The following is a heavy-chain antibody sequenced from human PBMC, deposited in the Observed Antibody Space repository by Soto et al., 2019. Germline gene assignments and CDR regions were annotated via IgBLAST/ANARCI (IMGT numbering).Heavy chain of an antibody. J-gene: IGHJ4*02. CDR3: ARGFGERFWSGYYSIDY. V-gene: IGHV1-18*01. CDR2: ISAYNGNT. Sequence: ASVKVSCKASGYTFTSYGISWVRQAPGQGLEWMGWISAYNGNTNYAQKLQGRVTMTTDTSTSTAYMELRSLRSDDTAVYCCARGFGERFWSGYYSIDYWGQGTLVTVSS. CDR1: GYTFTSYG. D-gene: IGHD3-3*02.